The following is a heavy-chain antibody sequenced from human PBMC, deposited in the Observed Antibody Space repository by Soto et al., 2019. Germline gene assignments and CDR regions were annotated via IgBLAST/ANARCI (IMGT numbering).Heavy chain of an antibody. CDR3: AVDRNWGGDCDNWLDP. J-gene: IGHJ5*02. CDR1: GYTFTSYG. Sequence: ASVKVSCKASGYTFTSYGISWVRQAPGQGLEWMGWISAYNGNTNYAQKLQGRVTMTTDTSTSTAYMELRSLRSDDTAVYYCAVDRNWGGDCDNWLDPWGQGTLVTVSS. V-gene: IGHV1-18*01. CDR2: ISAYNGNT. D-gene: IGHD2-21*01.